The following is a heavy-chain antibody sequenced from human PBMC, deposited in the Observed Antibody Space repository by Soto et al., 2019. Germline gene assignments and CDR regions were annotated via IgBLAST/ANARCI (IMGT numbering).Heavy chain of an antibody. CDR2: IYTSGST. D-gene: IGHD5-12*01. Sequence: NPSETLSLTCTVSGGSISSYYWSWIRQPAGKGLEWIGRIYTSGSTNYNPSLKGRVTMSVDTSKNQFSLKLSSVTAADTAVYYCAREGYSGYDSSYYYGMDVWGQGTTVTVSS. V-gene: IGHV4-4*07. CDR3: AREGYSGYDSSYYYGMDV. CDR1: GGSISSYY. J-gene: IGHJ6*02.